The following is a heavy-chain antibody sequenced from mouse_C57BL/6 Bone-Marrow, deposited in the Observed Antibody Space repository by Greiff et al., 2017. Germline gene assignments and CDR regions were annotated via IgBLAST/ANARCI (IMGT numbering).Heavy chain of an antibody. Sequence: EVHLVESGPELVKPGASVKMSCKASGYTFTDYNMHWVKQSHGKSLEWIGYINPNNGGTSYNQKFKGKATLTVNKSSSTAYMELRSLTAEDSAVYYCARLGYAMDYWGQGTSVTVAS. V-gene: IGHV1-22*01. CDR2: INPNNGGT. J-gene: IGHJ4*01. CDR1: GYTFTDYN. CDR3: ARLGYAMDY.